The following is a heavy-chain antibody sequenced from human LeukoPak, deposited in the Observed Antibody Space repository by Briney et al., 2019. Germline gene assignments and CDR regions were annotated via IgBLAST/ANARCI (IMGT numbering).Heavy chain of an antibody. CDR2: INGDGRAT. V-gene: IGHV3-74*01. J-gene: IGHJ4*02. D-gene: IGHD6-13*01. CDR3: ARGIAGAWGFDY. CDR1: GFTFSGNW. Sequence: SGGSLRLSCEASGFTFSGNWMHWVRQAPGKGLVWVSRINGDGRATYYADSLKGRFTISRDNAKNTVYLQMNSLGAEDTAVYYRARGIAGAWGFDYWGLGTLVTVSS.